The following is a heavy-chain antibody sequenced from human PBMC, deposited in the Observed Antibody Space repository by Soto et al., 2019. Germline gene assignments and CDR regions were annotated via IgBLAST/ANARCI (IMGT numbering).Heavy chain of an antibody. V-gene: IGHV4-39*01. CDR1: GCSISSSSYY. CDR3: ARNPFRYRSSWYHY. J-gene: IGHJ4*02. CDR2: IYYSGST. D-gene: IGHD6-13*01. Sequence: PSETLSLTCTVSGCSISSSSYYWGWILHPPGKGLEWIGSIYYSGSTYYNPSLKSRVTISVDTSKNQFSLKLSSVTAADTAVYYWARNPFRYRSSWYHYWGKGTLVTVNS.